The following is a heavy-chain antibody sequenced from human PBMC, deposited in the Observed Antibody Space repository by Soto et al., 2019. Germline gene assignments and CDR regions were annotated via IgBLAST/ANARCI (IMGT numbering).Heavy chain of an antibody. Sequence: SETLSLTCTVSGGSISSSSYYWGWIRQPPGKGLEWIGSIYYSGSTYYNPSLKSRVTISVDPSKNQFSLKLSSVTAADTAVYYCARHRMAYYDSSGYCYFDYWGQGTLVTVSS. CDR2: IYYSGST. V-gene: IGHV4-39*01. D-gene: IGHD3-22*01. CDR3: ARHRMAYYDSSGYCYFDY. J-gene: IGHJ4*02. CDR1: GGSISSSSYY.